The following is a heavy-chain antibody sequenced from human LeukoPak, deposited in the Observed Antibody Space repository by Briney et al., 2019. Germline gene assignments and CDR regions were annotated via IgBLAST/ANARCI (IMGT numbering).Heavy chain of an antibody. V-gene: IGHV4-34*01. CDR1: GGSFSGYY. CDR2: INQRGST. J-gene: IGHJ6*02. D-gene: IGHD6-19*01. Sequence: SETLSLTCAVYGGSFSGYYWSWIRQPPGKGLEGLGEINQRGSTNYNPSLKSRVTISVDTSKNQFSLKLSSVTAADTAVYYCARVSIAVAGTIIRYYYYGMDVWGQGTTVTVSS. CDR3: ARVSIAVAGTIIRYYYYGMDV.